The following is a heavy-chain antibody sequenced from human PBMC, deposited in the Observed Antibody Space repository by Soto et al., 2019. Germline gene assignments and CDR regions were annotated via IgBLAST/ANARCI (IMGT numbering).Heavy chain of an antibody. Sequence: GGSLRLSCAASGFTFSSYAMSWVRQAPGKGLEWVSAISGSGGSTYYADSVKGRFTISRDNSKNTLYLQMNSLRAEDTAVYYCAKDLWVVRGGDIDYWGQGTLVTVSS. J-gene: IGHJ4*02. CDR1: GFTFSSYA. D-gene: IGHD3-10*01. V-gene: IGHV3-23*01. CDR2: ISGSGGST. CDR3: AKDLWVVRGGDIDY.